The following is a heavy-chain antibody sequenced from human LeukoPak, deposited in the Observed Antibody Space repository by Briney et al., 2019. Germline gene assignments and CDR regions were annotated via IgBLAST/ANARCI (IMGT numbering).Heavy chain of an antibody. CDR3: ARTYCYDSSGYIHFDY. Sequence: PSETLSLTCTVSGGSISSGDYYWSWIRQPPGKGLEWIGYIYYSGSTYYNPSLKSRVTISVDTSKNKFSLKLSSVTAADTAVYYCARTYCYDSSGYIHFDYWGQGTLVTVSS. CDR1: GGSISSGDYY. J-gene: IGHJ4*02. CDR2: IYYSGST. V-gene: IGHV4-30-4*08. D-gene: IGHD3-22*01.